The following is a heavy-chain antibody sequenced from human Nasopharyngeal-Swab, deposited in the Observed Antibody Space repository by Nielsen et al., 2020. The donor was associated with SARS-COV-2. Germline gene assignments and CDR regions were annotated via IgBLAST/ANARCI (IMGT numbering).Heavy chain of an antibody. J-gene: IGHJ3*02. Sequence: ESLKISCVASGFTFSSSWMHWVRQAPGKGLEWIGEIYHSGSTNYNPSLKRRVTISVDKSKNQFSLKLSSVTAADTAVYYCARDQVYSSGWSGGSGAFDMWGQGTMVTVSS. D-gene: IGHD6-19*01. CDR1: GFTFSSSW. V-gene: IGHV4/OR15-8*01. CDR3: ARDQVYSSGWSGGSGAFDM. CDR2: IYHSGST.